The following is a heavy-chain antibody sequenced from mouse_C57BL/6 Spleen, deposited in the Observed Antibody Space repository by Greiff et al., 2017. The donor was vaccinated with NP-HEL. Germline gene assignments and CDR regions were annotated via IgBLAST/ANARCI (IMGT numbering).Heavy chain of an antibody. CDR1: GYTFTDYN. CDR3: ARGYYGSRPPLYYAMDY. Sequence: VQLQQSGPELVKPGASVKIPCKASGYTFTDYNMDWVKQSHGKSLEWIGDINPNNGGTIYNQKFKGKATLTVDKSSSTAYMELRSLTSEDTAVYYCARGYYGSRPPLYYAMDYWGQGTSVTVSS. D-gene: IGHD1-1*01. J-gene: IGHJ4*01. CDR2: INPNNGGT. V-gene: IGHV1-18*01.